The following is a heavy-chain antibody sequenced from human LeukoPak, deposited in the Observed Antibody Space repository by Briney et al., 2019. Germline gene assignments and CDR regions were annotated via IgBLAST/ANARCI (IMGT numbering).Heavy chain of an antibody. D-gene: IGHD4-11*01. Sequence: PSETLSLTCSVSGDSVISSGHFWGWIRQPPGKGLEWIGTIRSSGGTYYNPSFKSRVTMSVDTSKNQFSLRLNSVTAADTAVYYCAEDSRISWFYIWGQGTLVTVSS. J-gene: IGHJ5*02. CDR2: IRSSGGT. CDR3: AEDSRISWFYI. V-gene: IGHV4-39*07. CDR1: GDSVISSGHF.